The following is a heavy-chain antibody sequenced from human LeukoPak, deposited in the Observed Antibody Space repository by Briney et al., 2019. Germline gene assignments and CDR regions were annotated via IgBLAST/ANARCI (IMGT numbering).Heavy chain of an antibody. CDR2: MNPNSGNT. CDR1: GYTFTSYD. CDR3: ARGLRVIGYSSSWYEGY. V-gene: IGHV1-8*01. J-gene: IGHJ4*02. Sequence: ASVKVSCKASGYTFTSYDINWVRQATGQGLEWMGWMNPNSGNTGYAQKFQGRVTMTRNTSISTAYMELSSLRSEDTAVYYCARGLRVIGYSSSWYEGYWGQGTLVTVSS. D-gene: IGHD6-13*01.